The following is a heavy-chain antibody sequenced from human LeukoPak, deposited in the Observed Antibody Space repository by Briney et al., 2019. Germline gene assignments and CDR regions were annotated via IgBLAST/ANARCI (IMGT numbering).Heavy chain of an antibody. V-gene: IGHV3-74*01. CDR3: AAKQWLAPPPDS. CDR1: GFTFSKCW. D-gene: IGHD6-19*01. J-gene: IGHJ4*02. CDR2: INTDGTVT. Sequence: GGSLRLSCAASGFTFSKCWMLWVRQAPGKGLESVSRINTDGTVTTYADSVKGRFTVSRDNADNTMFLQMNSVGDEDTAVYYCAAKQWLAPPPDSWGQGTPVTVSS.